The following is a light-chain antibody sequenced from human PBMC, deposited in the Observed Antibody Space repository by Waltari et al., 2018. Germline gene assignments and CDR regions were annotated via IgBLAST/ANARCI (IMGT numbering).Light chain of an antibody. Sequence: SFELTQPPSVSVSPGQTASITCSGETLPNQYTYWYQQKAGQAPVLVIFKDTERPSGIPERFSGSSSGTVVTWTITGVRTEDEADYYCQSADSITTFEVFGGGTKLTVL. CDR2: KDT. CDR3: QSADSITTFEV. CDR1: TLPNQY. V-gene: IGLV3-25*03. J-gene: IGLJ3*02.